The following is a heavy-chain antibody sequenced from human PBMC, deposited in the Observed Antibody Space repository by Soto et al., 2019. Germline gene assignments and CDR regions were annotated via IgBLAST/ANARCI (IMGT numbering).Heavy chain of an antibody. V-gene: IGHV1-18*04. Sequence: ASVKVSCKASGYTFTRYGIGWVRQAPGQGLEWMGWINVYNGNTNYAQKFQGRVTMTTDTSTSTAYMELRSLRSDDTAVYYCARDFLVLLWFGEAYPGWFDPWGQGTLVTVSS. CDR2: INVYNGNT. D-gene: IGHD3-10*01. J-gene: IGHJ5*02. CDR1: GYTFTRYG. CDR3: ARDFLVLLWFGEAYPGWFDP.